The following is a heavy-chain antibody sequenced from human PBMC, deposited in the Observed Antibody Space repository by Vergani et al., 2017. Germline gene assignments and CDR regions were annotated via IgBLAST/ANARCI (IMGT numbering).Heavy chain of an antibody. D-gene: IGHD2-2*01. CDR1: GGSISSYY. V-gene: IGHV4-59*01. Sequence: QVQLQESGPGLVKPSETLSLTCTVSGGSISSYYWSWIRQPPGKGLEWIGYIYYSGSTNYNPSLKSRVTISVDTSKNQFSLKLSSVTAADTAVYYCAREDNIVVVPAAPRHYYGMDVWGQGTTVTVSS. J-gene: IGHJ6*02. CDR3: AREDNIVVVPAAPRHYYGMDV. CDR2: IYYSGST.